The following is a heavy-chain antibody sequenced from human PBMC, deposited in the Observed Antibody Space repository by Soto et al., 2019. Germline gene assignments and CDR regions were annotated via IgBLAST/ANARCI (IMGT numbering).Heavy chain of an antibody. J-gene: IGHJ4*02. V-gene: IGHV3-33*01. D-gene: IGHD6-19*01. Sequence: PGGSLRLSCAASGFTFSSYGMHWVRQAPGKGVEWVAVIWYDGSNKYYADSVKGRFTISRDNSKKTLYLQMNSMRAEDTAVYYCARTKHLIEPEYSSGYNPDYWGQGTLVTVSS. CDR1: GFTFSSYG. CDR3: ARTKHLIEPEYSSGYNPDY. CDR2: IWYDGSNK.